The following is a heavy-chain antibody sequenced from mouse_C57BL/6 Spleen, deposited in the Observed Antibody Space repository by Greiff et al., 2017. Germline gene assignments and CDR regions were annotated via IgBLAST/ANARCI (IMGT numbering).Heavy chain of an antibody. Sequence: VQLQQPGAELVKPGTSVKLSCKASGYTFTSYWMHWVKQRPGKGLEWIGVIDPSDSYTNYNQKFKGKATLTVDTSSSTAYMQLSSLTSEDSAVYYCARGRRYGNSPAVDYWGQGTTLTVSS. CDR2: IDPSDSYT. CDR3: ARGRRYGNSPAVDY. J-gene: IGHJ2*01. V-gene: IGHV1-59*01. CDR1: GYTFTSYW. D-gene: IGHD2-10*02.